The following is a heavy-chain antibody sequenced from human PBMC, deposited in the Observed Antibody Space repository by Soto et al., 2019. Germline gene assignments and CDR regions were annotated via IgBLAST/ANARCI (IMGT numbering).Heavy chain of an antibody. D-gene: IGHD3-9*01. CDR3: ASELRYFDWPLPSSDY. CDR1: GFTFSSYA. Sequence: PGGSLRLSCAASGFTFSSYAMSWVRQAPGKGLEWVSAISGSGGSTYYADSVKGRFTISRDNSKNTLYLQMNSLRAEDTAVYYCASELRYFDWPLPSSDYWGQGTLVTVS. V-gene: IGHV3-23*01. J-gene: IGHJ4*02. CDR2: ISGSGGST.